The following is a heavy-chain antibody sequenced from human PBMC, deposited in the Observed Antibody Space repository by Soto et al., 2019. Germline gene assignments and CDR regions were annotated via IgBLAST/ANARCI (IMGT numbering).Heavy chain of an antibody. D-gene: IGHD3-10*01. J-gene: IGHJ5*02. CDR2: IYNSGRT. CDR1: GGSISSDY. Sequence: QVQLQESGPGLVKPSETLSLTCIVSGGSISSDYWSWIRQPAGKGLEWIGHIYNSGRTKYNPSLKSRVSMSVNTSKNQISLKLSSVTAADTAVYYCAKDKITRIRGVIVWLDPWGQGTLVTVSS. V-gene: IGHV4-4*07. CDR3: AKDKITRIRGVIVWLDP.